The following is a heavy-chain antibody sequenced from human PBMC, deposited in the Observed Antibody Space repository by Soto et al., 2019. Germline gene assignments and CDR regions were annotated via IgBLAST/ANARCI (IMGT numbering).Heavy chain of an antibody. CDR2: ISSSSSTI. V-gene: IGHV3-48*02. CDR1: GFILNSYS. J-gene: IGHJ5*02. Sequence: EVQLVESGGGLVQPGGSLRLSCVASGFILNSYSMNWVRQAPGKGLEWVSYISSSSSTIYYADSVKGRFSISRDNAKNLLILQMNSLSDDYTAGLYCSSGDRGNCFDDCGQWTLVTGSS. D-gene: IGHD3-10*01. CDR3: SSGDRGNCFDD.